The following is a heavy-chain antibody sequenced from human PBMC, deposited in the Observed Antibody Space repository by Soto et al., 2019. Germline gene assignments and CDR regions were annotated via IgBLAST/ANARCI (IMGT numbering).Heavy chain of an antibody. CDR1: GGTFSSYA. CDR2: IIPIFGTA. CDR3: ARTDGRADAFDI. J-gene: IGHJ3*02. Sequence: QVQLVQSGAEVKKPGSSVKVSCKASGGTFSSYAISWVRQAPGQGLEWMGGIIPIFGTANYAQKFQGRVTIPAEKSTSTAYMELSSLRSEDTAVYSCARTDGRADAFDIWGQGTMVTVSS. V-gene: IGHV1-69*06.